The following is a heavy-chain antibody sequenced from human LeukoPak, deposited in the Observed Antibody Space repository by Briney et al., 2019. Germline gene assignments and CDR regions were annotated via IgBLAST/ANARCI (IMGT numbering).Heavy chain of an antibody. CDR2: INPNSGGT. Sequence: GASVKVSCKASGYTFTGYYMHWVRQAPGQGLEWMGWINPNSGGTNYAQKFQGRVTMTRDTSISTAYMELSRLRSDDTAVYYCARGAIRFLEWLSAAYYYMDVWGKGTTVTVSS. J-gene: IGHJ6*03. CDR3: ARGAIRFLEWLSAAYYYMDV. D-gene: IGHD3-3*01. V-gene: IGHV1-2*02. CDR1: GYTFTGYY.